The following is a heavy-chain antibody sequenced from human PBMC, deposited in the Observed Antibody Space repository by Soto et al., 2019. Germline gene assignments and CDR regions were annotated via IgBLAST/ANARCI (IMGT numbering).Heavy chain of an antibody. J-gene: IGHJ6*03. CDR1: SGSISSSNW. V-gene: IGHV4-4*02. D-gene: IGHD6-13*01. CDR2: IYHSGST. Sequence: SETLSLTCAVSSGSISSSNWWSWVRQPPGKGLEWIGEIYHSGSTNYNPSLESRVTISVDKSKNQFSLKLSSVTAADTAVYYCARGRGASWYGSYYYYYMDVWGKGTTVTVSS. CDR3: ARGRGASWYGSYYYYYMDV.